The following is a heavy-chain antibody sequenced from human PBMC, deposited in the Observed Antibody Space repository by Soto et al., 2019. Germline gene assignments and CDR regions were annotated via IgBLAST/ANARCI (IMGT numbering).Heavy chain of an antibody. V-gene: IGHV3-30-3*01. D-gene: IGHD2-21*01. CDR1: GFTFSSYA. CDR2: ISYDGSNK. Sequence: GGSLRLSCAASGFTFSSYAMHWVRQAPGKGLEWVAVISYDGSNKYYADSVKGRFTISRDNSKNTLYLQMNSLRAEDTAVYYCARDPGGVVVGLVDYWGQGTLVTVSS. J-gene: IGHJ4*02. CDR3: ARDPGGVVVGLVDY.